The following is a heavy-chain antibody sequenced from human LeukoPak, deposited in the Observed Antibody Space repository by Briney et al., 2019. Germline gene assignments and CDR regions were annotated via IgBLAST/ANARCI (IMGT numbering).Heavy chain of an antibody. CDR1: GFNFDIFA. CDR2: LGRSGGSK. D-gene: IGHD3-9*01. Sequence: GGSLRLSCVASGFNFDIFAMSWVRQSPGGGLEWVASLGRSGGSKNYADSVKGRFTISRDNSKNTLYLQMNSLRAEDTAVYYCAKAPHHFDWLLSWGQGTLVTVSS. CDR3: AKAPHHFDWLLS. V-gene: IGHV3-23*01. J-gene: IGHJ4*02.